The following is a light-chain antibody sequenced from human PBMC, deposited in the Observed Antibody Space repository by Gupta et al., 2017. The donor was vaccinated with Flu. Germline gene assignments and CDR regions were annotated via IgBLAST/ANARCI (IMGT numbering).Light chain of an antibody. CDR2: DAS. CDR3: QQYTDLPPFT. Sequence: DIQMTQSPSSLSASVGDRVTITCQASQDIRNRVNWYQHKLGKAPKLRISDASNLQRGVPSRFSGSGYGTDFTFTIRNRQPEDVATYYCQQYTDLPPFTFGPGTKVDFK. J-gene: IGKJ3*01. V-gene: IGKV1-33*01. CDR1: QDIRNR.